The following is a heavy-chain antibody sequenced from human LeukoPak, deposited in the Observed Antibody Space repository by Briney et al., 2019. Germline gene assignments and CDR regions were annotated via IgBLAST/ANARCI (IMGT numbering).Heavy chain of an antibody. Sequence: SENLSLTCAVYGGSFSDYYWSWIRQSPGKGLEWIGEINHSGSTYYNPSLKSRVTISVDTSKNQFSLKLSSVTAADTAVYYCARGRITMVRGAPGCFDYWGQGTLVTVSS. V-gene: IGHV4-34*01. CDR1: GGSFSDYY. J-gene: IGHJ4*02. D-gene: IGHD3-10*01. CDR2: INHSGST. CDR3: ARGRITMVRGAPGCFDY.